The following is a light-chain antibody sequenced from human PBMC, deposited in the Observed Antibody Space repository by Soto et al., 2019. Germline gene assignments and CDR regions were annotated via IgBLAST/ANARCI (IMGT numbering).Light chain of an antibody. CDR1: SRDVGGYNY. Sequence: QSALTQPASVSGSPGQSITISCTGTSRDVGGYNYVSWYQQHPGKAPKLLIYDVSNRPSGVSNRFSGSKSANTASLTISGLQAEDEADYYCSSYTSSSTLYVFGTGTKLTVL. V-gene: IGLV2-14*01. CDR2: DVS. CDR3: SSYTSSSTLYV. J-gene: IGLJ1*01.